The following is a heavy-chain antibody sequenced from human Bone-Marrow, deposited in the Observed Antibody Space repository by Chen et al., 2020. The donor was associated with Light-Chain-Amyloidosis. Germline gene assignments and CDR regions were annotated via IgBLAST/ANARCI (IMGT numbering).Heavy chain of an antibody. V-gene: IGHV3-30-3*01. D-gene: IGHD3-22*01. Sequence: GFTFSSYAMHWVRQAPGKGLEWVAVISYDGSNKYYADPVKGRFTISRDNSKNTLYLQMNSLRAEDTAVYYCARGGYYYDSSGYQPPGFSWGYYYYYGMDVWGQGTTVTASS. CDR1: GFTFSSYA. J-gene: IGHJ6*02. CDR3: ARGGYYYDSSGYQPPGFSWGYYYYYGMDV. CDR2: ISYDGSNK.